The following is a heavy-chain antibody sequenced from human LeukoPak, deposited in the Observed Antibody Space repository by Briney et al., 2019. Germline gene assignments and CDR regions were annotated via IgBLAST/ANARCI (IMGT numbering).Heavy chain of an antibody. J-gene: IGHJ4*02. Sequence: SETLSLTCTVSGGSISSGDYYWSWIRQPPGKGLEWIGYIYYSGSTYYNPSPKSRVTISVDTSKNQFSLKLSSVTAADTAVYYCARGGSYYYFDYWGQGTLVTVSS. CDR2: IYYSGST. V-gene: IGHV4-30-4*08. CDR1: GGSISSGDYY. CDR3: ARGGSYYYFDY. D-gene: IGHD1-26*01.